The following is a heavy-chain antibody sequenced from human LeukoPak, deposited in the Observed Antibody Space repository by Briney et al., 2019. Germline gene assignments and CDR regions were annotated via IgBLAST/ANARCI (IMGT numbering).Heavy chain of an antibody. CDR1: GFTFSSYG. J-gene: IGHJ4*02. CDR2: IWYDGSNK. CDR3: AKDQRLYSSSSGVDY. V-gene: IGHV3-33*06. Sequence: GRSLRLSCAASGFTFSSYGMHWVRQAPGKGLEWVAVIWYDGSNKYYADSVKGRFTISRDNSKNTLYLQMNSLRAEDTAVYYCAKDQRLYSSSSGVDYWGQGTLVTVSS. D-gene: IGHD6-6*01.